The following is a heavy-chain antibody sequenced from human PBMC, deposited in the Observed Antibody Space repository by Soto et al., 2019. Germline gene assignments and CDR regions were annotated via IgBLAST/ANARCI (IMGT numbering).Heavy chain of an antibody. CDR2: TYYNDEY. D-gene: IGHD5-18*01. V-gene: IGHV4-59*01. CDR3: AVGRGYSYGRGAIDH. J-gene: IGHJ4*02. CDR1: GHSRGGYY. Sequence: QVQLQESGPGLVKASETLSLTCSVSGHSRGGYYWSWIRQPPGKVLEWIANTYYNDEYNYNIPPICDSIRDGRLSLSLDTSQMQFFLNLSSVTAADTSVYYFAVGRGYSYGRGAIDHWGQGTLVTVSS.